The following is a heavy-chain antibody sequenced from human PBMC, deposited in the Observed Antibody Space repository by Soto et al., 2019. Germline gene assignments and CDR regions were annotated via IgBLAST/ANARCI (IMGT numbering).Heavy chain of an antibody. CDR1: GFTVSSNY. CDR3: ASTRTYYDILTGYYVGDAFDI. V-gene: IGHV3-66*01. Sequence: PGGSLRLSCAASGFTVSSNYMSWVRQAPGKGLEWVSVIYSGGSTYYADSVKGRFTTSRDNSKNTLYLQMNSLRAEDTAVYYCASTRTYYDILTGYYVGDAFDIWGQGTMVTVSS. D-gene: IGHD3-9*01. J-gene: IGHJ3*02. CDR2: IYSGGST.